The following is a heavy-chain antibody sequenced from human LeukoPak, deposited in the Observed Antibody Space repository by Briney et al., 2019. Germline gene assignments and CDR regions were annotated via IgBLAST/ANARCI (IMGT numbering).Heavy chain of an antibody. D-gene: IGHD1-26*01. CDR2: IYTSGST. CDR1: GGSISSYY. V-gene: IGHV4-4*09. J-gene: IGHJ4*02. Sequence: SETLSLTCTVSGGSISSYYWSWIRQPPGKGLEWIGYIYTSGSTNYNPSLKSRVTISVDTSKNQFSLKLSSVTAADTAVYYCARGPQWEPLYYFDYWGQGTLVTVSS. CDR3: ARGPQWEPLYYFDY.